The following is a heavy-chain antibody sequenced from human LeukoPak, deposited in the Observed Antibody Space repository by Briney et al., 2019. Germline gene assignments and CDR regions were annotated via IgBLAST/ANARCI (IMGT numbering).Heavy chain of an antibody. V-gene: IGHV3-21*01. Sequence: PGGSLTLSCAVSGFTFSSYSMNWVRQAPGKGLEWVSSISSSSSYIYYADSVKGRFTISRDNAKNSLYLQMNSLRAEDTAVYYCARTVTTFRDYYYYGMDVWGQGTTVTVSS. CDR1: GFTFSSYS. J-gene: IGHJ6*02. CDR3: ARTVTTFRDYYYYGMDV. D-gene: IGHD4-17*01. CDR2: ISSSSSYI.